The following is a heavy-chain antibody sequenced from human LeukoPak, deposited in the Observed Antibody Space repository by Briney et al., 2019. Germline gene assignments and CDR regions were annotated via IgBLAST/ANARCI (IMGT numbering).Heavy chain of an antibody. CDR3: ARDKSGSSGWYSYFDY. CDR2: INPNSGDT. Sequence: ASVKVSGKASGYTFTGYYMHWVRQAPGQGLEWMGWINPNSGDTNYAQKFQGRVTMTRDTSISTAYMELSRLRSDDTAVYYCARDKSGSSGWYSYFDYWGQGTLVTVSS. D-gene: IGHD6-19*01. J-gene: IGHJ4*02. CDR1: GYTFTGYY. V-gene: IGHV1-2*02.